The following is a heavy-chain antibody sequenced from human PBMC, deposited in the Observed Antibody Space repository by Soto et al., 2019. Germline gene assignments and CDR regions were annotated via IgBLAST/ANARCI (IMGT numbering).Heavy chain of an antibody. CDR2: ISSTSTSI. CDR3: TRDPGQFYYGINWFDP. CDR1: GVTFNTYT. Sequence: KPGGSLRLSCAASGVTFNTYTLTWVRQAPGKGLEWVSSISSTSTSIYYADSVKGRFTISRDNAKNSLYLQMNSLRAEDTAVYYCTRDPGQFYYGINWFDPWGQGTLVTVSS. J-gene: IGHJ5*02. D-gene: IGHD3-10*01. V-gene: IGHV3-21*01.